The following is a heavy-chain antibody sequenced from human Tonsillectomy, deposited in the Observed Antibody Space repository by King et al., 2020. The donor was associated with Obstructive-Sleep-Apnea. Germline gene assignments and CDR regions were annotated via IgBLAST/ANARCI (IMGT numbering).Heavy chain of an antibody. CDR2: IDPSDSST. Sequence: MQLVQSGAEVKKPGESLRISCKGSGYSFTNYWISWVRQVPGKGLEWMGRIDPSDSSTDYSPSFQGHVTVSADKSISTAYLQWTSLKASDTAMYYCARPGCNEPPWGQGTLVTVSS. J-gene: IGHJ5*02. D-gene: IGHD2-8*01. CDR3: ARPGCNEPP. V-gene: IGHV5-10-1*01. CDR1: GYSFTNYW.